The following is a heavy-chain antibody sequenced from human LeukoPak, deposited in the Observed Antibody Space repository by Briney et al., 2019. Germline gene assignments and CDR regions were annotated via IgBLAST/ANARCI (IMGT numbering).Heavy chain of an antibody. V-gene: IGHV3-21*01. CDR2: ISSSSSYI. CDR1: GFTFSSYS. Sequence: GGSLRLSCAASGFTFSSYSMNWVRQAPGKGLEWVSSISSSSSYIYYADSVKGRFTISRDNAKNSLYLQMNSLRAEDTAVYYCASQPYSSSWYRGDYWGQGTLVTVSS. CDR3: ASQPYSSSWYRGDY. J-gene: IGHJ4*02. D-gene: IGHD6-13*01.